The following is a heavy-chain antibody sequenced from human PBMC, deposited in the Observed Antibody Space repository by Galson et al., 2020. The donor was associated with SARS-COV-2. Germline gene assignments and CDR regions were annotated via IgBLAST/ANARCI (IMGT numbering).Heavy chain of an antibody. J-gene: IGHJ5*02. CDR1: GYSFTSYW. V-gene: IGHV5-51*01. D-gene: IGHD6-19*01. Sequence: KIGESLKISCKGSGYSFTSYWIGWVRQMPGKGLEWMGIIYPGDSDTRYSPSFQGQVTISADKSISTAYLQWSSLKASDTAMYYCARRSRYSSGWYDEGSNWFDPWGQGTLVTVSS. CDR3: ARRSRYSSGWYDEGSNWFDP. CDR2: IYPGDSDT.